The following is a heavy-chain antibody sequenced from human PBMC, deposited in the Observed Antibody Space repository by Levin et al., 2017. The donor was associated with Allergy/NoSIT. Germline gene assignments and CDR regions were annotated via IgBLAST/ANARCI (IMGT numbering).Heavy chain of an antibody. D-gene: IGHD5-18*01. J-gene: IGHJ4*02. CDR2: ISGSGSSP. CDR1: GFTFSSYA. CDR3: AKVIGYNYGYDFDY. Sequence: HSGGSLRLSCAASGFTFSSYAMSWVRQAPGKGLEWVSGISGSGSSPYYADSVKGRFTISRDNSKNTLYLQMNSLRAEDTAVYYCAKVIGYNYGYDFDYWGQGALVTVSS. V-gene: IGHV3-23*01.